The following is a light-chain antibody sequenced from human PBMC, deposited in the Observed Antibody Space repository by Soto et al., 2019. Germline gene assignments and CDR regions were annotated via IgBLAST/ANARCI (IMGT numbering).Light chain of an antibody. CDR3: NSYAGSNNWV. J-gene: IGLJ3*02. V-gene: IGLV2-8*01. Sequence: QSALTQPASVSGSPGQSITISCTGTSSDVGGYNYVSWYQQHPGKAPKLMIYEVSKLPSGVPDRFSGSKSGNTASLTVSGLQAEDEADYYCNSYAGSNNWVFGGGTTLTVL. CDR1: SSDVGGYNY. CDR2: EVS.